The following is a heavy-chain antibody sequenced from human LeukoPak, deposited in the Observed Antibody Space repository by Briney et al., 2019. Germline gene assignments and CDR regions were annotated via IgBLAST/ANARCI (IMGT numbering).Heavy chain of an antibody. J-gene: IGHJ4*02. Sequence: PSETLSLTCTVSGGSISSSSYYWGWIRQPPGKGLEWIGSIYYSGSTYYNPSLKSRVTISVDTSKNQFSLKLSSVTAADTAVYYCARAGRGSSFYFDYWGQGTLVTVSS. D-gene: IGHD6-6*01. CDR2: IYYSGST. V-gene: IGHV4-39*01. CDR3: ARAGRGSSFYFDY. CDR1: GGSISSSSYY.